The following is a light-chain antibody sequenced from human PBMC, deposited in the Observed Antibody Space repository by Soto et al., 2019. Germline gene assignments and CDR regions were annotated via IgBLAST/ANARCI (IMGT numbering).Light chain of an antibody. V-gene: IGKV2-28*01. Sequence: DIVMTQSPLSLPVTPGEPASISCRSSQSLLHSNGYNYLDWYLQKPGQSPQLLIYLGSNRGSGVPDRFSGSGAGTDFTLKISRVEAEDVGFYYCMQALQTPWTFGQGTKVEIK. CDR1: QSLLHSNGYNY. CDR3: MQALQTPWT. CDR2: LGS. J-gene: IGKJ1*01.